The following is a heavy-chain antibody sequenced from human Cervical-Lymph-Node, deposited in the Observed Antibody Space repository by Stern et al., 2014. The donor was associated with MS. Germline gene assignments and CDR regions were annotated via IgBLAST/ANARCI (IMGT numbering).Heavy chain of an antibody. Sequence: VQLLQPGAEVKKPGESLKISCKGFGYSFTSYWIGWVRQMPGKGLEWMGIMYPGDSDTRYSPSFQGQVTISADKSISTAYLQWSSLKASDTAMYYCARHCAKREQCAFDYWGQGTLVTVSS. V-gene: IGHV5-51*01. CDR3: ARHCAKREQCAFDY. D-gene: IGHD6-19*01. CDR2: MYPGDSDT. CDR1: GYSFTSYW. J-gene: IGHJ4*02.